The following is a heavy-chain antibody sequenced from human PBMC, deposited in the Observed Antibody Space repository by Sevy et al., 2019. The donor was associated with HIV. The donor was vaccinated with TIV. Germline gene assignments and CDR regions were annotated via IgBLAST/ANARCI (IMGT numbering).Heavy chain of an antibody. J-gene: IGHJ6*03. CDR1: GFTFSSYA. CDR2: ISGSGGST. Sequence: GGSLRLSCAASGFTFSSYAMSWVRQAPGKGLEWVSAISGSGGSTYYADSVKGRFTISRDNSKNTLYLQMNSLRAEDTAVYYCAKAAMVRGVIGGPYYYYYMDAWGKGTTVTVSS. D-gene: IGHD3-10*01. CDR3: AKAAMVRGVIGGPYYYYYMDA. V-gene: IGHV3-23*01.